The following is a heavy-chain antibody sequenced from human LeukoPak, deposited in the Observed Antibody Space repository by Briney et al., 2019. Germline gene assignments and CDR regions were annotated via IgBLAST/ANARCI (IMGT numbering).Heavy chain of an antibody. D-gene: IGHD3-16*01. Sequence: SETLSLTCAVYGGSFSGYGWTWIRQPPGKGLEWIGEINHSGSTNYNPSLKSRVTITEDTSKNQFSLMLSSVTAADTAVYYCAGGGGYWGQGTLVTASS. CDR2: INHSGST. J-gene: IGHJ4*02. V-gene: IGHV4-34*01. CDR1: GGSFSGYG. CDR3: AGGGGY.